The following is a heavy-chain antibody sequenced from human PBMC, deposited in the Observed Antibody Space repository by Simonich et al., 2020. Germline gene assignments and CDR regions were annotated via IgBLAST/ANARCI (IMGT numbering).Heavy chain of an antibody. J-gene: IGHJ3*02. CDR2: ISSSSSTI. D-gene: IGHD5-12*01. CDR1: GFTFSSYS. Sequence: EVQLVESGGGLVQPGGSLRLSCAASGFTFSSYSMNWVRQAPGKGLEWDSYISSSSSTIYYADAGKGRFTISRDNAKNSLYLQMNSLRAEDTAVYYCARDSSYYAFDIWGQGTMVTVSS. V-gene: IGHV3-48*01. CDR3: ARDSSYYAFDI.